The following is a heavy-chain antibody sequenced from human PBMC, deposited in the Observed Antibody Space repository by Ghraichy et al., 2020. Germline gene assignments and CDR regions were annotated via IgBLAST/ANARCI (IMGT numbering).Heavy chain of an antibody. Sequence: SETLSLTCAVYGGSFSGYYWSWIRQPPGKGLEWIGEINHSGSTNYNPSLKSRVTISVDTSKNQFSLKLSSVTAADTAVYYCARGSRCLGPPCDAFDIWGQGTMVTVSS. D-gene: IGHD5/OR15-5a*01. CDR3: ARGSRCLGPPCDAFDI. J-gene: IGHJ3*02. CDR1: GGSFSGYY. CDR2: INHSGST. V-gene: IGHV4-34*01.